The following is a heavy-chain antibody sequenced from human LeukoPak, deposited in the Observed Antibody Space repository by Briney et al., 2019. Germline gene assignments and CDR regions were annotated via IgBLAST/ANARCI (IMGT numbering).Heavy chain of an antibody. Sequence: SETLSLTCTVSGGSISSYYWSWIRQPPGKGLEWIGYIYYSGSTNNNPSLKSRVTISVDTSKNQFSLKLSSVTAADTAVYYCARGRGSSGWYENYWGQGTLVTVSS. J-gene: IGHJ4*02. CDR3: ARGRGSSGWYENY. V-gene: IGHV4-59*08. CDR2: IYYSGST. D-gene: IGHD6-19*01. CDR1: GGSISSYY.